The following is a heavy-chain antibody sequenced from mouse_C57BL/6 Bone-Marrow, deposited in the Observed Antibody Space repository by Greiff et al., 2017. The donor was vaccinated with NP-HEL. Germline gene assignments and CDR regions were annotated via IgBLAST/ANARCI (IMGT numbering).Heavy chain of an antibody. D-gene: IGHD2-5*01. CDR2: IRSKSNNYAT. J-gene: IGHJ4*01. CDR1: GFSFNTYA. V-gene: IGHV10-1*01. CDR3: VRHGVKPVRDPYYAMDY. Sequence: EVMLVESGGGLVQPKGSLKLSCAASGFSFNTYAMNWVRQAPGKGLEWVARIRSKSNNYATYYADSVKDRFTISRDDSESMLYLQMNNLKTEDTAMYYCVRHGVKPVRDPYYAMDYWGQGTSVTVSS.